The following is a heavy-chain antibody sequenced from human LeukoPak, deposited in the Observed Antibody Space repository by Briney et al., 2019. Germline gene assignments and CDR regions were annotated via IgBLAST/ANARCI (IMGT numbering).Heavy chain of an antibody. CDR3: ARVQAYCSGDSCYSRWFDP. J-gene: IGHJ5*02. Sequence: SETLSLTCTVSGGSISGYYWSWVRQHPGKGLEWIGYIYYSGTTYYNPSLKSRVTISVDTSKNQFSLKLSSVTAADTAVYYCARVQAYCSGDSCYSRWFDPWGQGNLVTVSS. CDR1: GGSISGYY. D-gene: IGHD2-15*01. CDR2: IYYSGTT. V-gene: IGHV4-31*03.